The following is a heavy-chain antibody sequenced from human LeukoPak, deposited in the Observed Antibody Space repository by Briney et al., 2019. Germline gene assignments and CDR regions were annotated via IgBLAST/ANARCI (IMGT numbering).Heavy chain of an antibody. CDR2: INPSGGST. D-gene: IGHD3-22*01. Sequence: ASVKVSCKASGYTFTSYYMHWVRQAPGQGLEWMGIINPSGGSTSYAQKFQGRVTMTRDTSTSTVYMELSRLRSEDTAVYYCARDSGGYYDSSGYYYFDYWGQGTLVTVSS. CDR1: GYTFTSYY. CDR3: ARDSGGYYDSSGYYYFDY. J-gene: IGHJ4*02. V-gene: IGHV1-46*01.